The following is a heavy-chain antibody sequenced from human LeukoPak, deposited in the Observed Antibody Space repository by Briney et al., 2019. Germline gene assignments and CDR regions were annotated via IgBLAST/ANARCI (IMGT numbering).Heavy chain of an antibody. J-gene: IGHJ4*02. CDR3: ARGYSGYDSWYFVY. CDR2: INHSGST. V-gene: IGHV4-34*01. Sequence: SETLSLTCAVYGGSFSGYYWGWVRQPPGKGLGWSGEINHSGSTNYNPSLKSRVTISVDTSKNQFSLKLSSVTGADTAVYYCARGYSGYDSWYFVYWGQGTLVTVSS. D-gene: IGHD5-12*01. CDR1: GGSFSGYY.